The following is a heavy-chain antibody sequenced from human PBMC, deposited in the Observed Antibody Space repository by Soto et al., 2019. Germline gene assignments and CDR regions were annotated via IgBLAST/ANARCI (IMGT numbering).Heavy chain of an antibody. CDR3: VKEDIIGWPTLEY. CDR1: GFTFSRFS. D-gene: IGHD2-15*01. Sequence: GGSLRLSCAASGFTFSRFSMHWVRQAPDKGLEWVAVIARHGGAISYAESVEGRFTISRDNSRDTVFLQMNSLRIEDTGVYYYVKEDIIGWPTLEYWGQGALVTVSS. V-gene: IGHV3-30*18. J-gene: IGHJ4*02. CDR2: IARHGGAI.